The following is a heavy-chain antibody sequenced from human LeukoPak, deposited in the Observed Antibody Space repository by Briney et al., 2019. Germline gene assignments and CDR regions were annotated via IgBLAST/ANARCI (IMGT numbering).Heavy chain of an antibody. CDR2: IIPIFGTA. CDR3: ARVTMVRRYYYHMDV. D-gene: IGHD3-10*01. Sequence: ASVKVSCKASGGTFSSYAISWVRQAPGQGLEWMGGIIPIFGTANYAQKFQGRVTITADESTSTAYMELSSLRSEDTAVYYCARVTMVRRYYYHMDVWGKGTTVTISS. J-gene: IGHJ6*03. V-gene: IGHV1-69*13. CDR1: GGTFSSYA.